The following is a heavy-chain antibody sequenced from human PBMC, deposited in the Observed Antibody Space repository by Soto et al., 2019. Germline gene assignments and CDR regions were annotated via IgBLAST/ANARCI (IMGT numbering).Heavy chain of an antibody. J-gene: IGHJ4*01. CDR2: ISSSSSTI. CDR3: ARPLGLKADTSGYYQY. V-gene: IGHV3-48*01. Sequence: GGALRLSCVPSAFSFSRHPMNRVRLAPGNGLELVSYISSSSSTIFYTDSGKGRFTVSRDNAKNSLYLQINSLRVDDTSVFYCARPLGLKADTSGYYQYWGHGSLVTVSS. CDR1: AFSFSRHP. D-gene: IGHD3-22*01.